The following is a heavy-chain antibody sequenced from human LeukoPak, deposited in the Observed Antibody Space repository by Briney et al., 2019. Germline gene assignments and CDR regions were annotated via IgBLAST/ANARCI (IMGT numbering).Heavy chain of an antibody. D-gene: IGHD6-6*01. Sequence: ASVKVSCKASGYSFNGYYMHWVRQAPGPGLEWMGWINPNRGGTNYAQKFQGRVTMTRDTPISTAYMELSRLRSDDTAVYYCAGVMAARQDNWFDPWGQGTLVTVSS. CDR3: AGVMAARQDNWFDP. J-gene: IGHJ5*02. CDR2: INPNRGGT. CDR1: GYSFNGYY. V-gene: IGHV1-2*02.